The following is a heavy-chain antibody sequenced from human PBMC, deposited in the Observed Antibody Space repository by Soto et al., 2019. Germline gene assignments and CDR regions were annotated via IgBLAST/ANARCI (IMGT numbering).Heavy chain of an antibody. CDR1: GYTFTSYA. Sequence: QVQLVQSGAEVKKPGASVKVSCKASGYTFTSYAMHWVRQAPGQRREWMGWINAGNGNTKYSQKFQGRVTITRDTSASTDYMGLSSLRSADTAVYYCALSVTTCLAYWYFDLWGRGTLVTVSS. V-gene: IGHV1-3*01. J-gene: IGHJ2*01. CDR2: INAGNGNT. CDR3: ALSVTTCLAYWYFDL. D-gene: IGHD4-17*01.